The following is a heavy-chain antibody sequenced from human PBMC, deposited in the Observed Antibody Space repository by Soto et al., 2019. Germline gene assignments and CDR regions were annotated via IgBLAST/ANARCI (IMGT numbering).Heavy chain of an antibody. CDR1: GYPFTSYG. Sequence: QVHLVQSGAEVKKPGASVKVSCKASGYPFTSYGIGWVRQAPGQGLERMGWMSPYNGNTYYAQKFQGRNTMTNETTTNPVYMELRILRSDDTAVYYRASDRSFDRDYSYGIGVWGQGTTVTGSS. CDR3: ASDRSFDRDYSYGIGV. J-gene: IGHJ6*02. CDR2: MSPYNGNT. V-gene: IGHV1-18*01.